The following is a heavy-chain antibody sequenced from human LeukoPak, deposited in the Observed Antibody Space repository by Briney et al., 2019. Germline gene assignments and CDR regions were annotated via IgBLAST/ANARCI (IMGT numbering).Heavy chain of an antibody. Sequence: GGSLRLSCAASGFTFSSYAMHWVRQAPGKGLEWVAVISYDGSNKYYADSVKGRFTISRDNSKNTLYLQMNSLRAEDTAVYYCARDREGAAATYYFDYWGQGTLVTVSS. CDR1: GFTFSSYA. CDR3: ARDREGAAATYYFDY. J-gene: IGHJ4*02. D-gene: IGHD6-13*01. CDR2: ISYDGSNK. V-gene: IGHV3-30*04.